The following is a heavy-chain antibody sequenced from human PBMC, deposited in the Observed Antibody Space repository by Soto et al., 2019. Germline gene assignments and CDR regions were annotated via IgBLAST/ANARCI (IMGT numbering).Heavy chain of an antibody. Sequence: EVQLVESGGGLVQPGGSLKLSCAASGFTFSGSAMHWVRQASGKGLEWVGRIRSKANSYATAYVASVKGRFTISRDDSKNTAYLQMNSLKTEYTAVYYCTSQGYSYGFVYWGQGTLVTVSS. D-gene: IGHD5-18*01. CDR2: IRSKANSYAT. J-gene: IGHJ4*02. CDR1: GFTFSGSA. V-gene: IGHV3-73*02. CDR3: TSQGYSYGFVY.